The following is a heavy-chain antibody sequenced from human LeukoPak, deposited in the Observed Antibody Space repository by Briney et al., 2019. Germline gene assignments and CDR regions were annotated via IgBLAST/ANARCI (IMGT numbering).Heavy chain of an antibody. CDR2: INHSGST. Sequence: SETLSLTCAVYGGSFSGYYWSWIRQPPGKGLEWIGEINHSGSTNYNPSLKSRVTISVDTSKNQFSLKLSSVTAADTAVYYCVRRECSSTSCSENYYYYGMDVWGQGTTVTVSS. CDR1: GGSFSGYY. CDR3: VRRECSSTSCSENYYYYGMDV. V-gene: IGHV4-34*01. J-gene: IGHJ6*02. D-gene: IGHD2-2*01.